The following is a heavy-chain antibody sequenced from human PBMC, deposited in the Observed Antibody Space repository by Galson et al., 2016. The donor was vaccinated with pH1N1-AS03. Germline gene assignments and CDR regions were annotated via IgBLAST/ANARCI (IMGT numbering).Heavy chain of an antibody. Sequence: SLRLSCAASGFIFSSDWMHWVRQVPGKGLAWVSRITSDGSSISYADAVKGRFTTSRDNAKNTLYLQMNSLRAEDTAVYHCARAMYTSGWYGMDVWGQGTTVTVSS. CDR3: ARAMYTSGWYGMDV. D-gene: IGHD6-19*01. CDR1: GFIFSSDW. CDR2: ITSDGSSI. J-gene: IGHJ6*02. V-gene: IGHV3-74*01.